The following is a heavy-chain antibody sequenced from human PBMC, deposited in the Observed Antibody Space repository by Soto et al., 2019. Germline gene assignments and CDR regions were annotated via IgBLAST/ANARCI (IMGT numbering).Heavy chain of an antibody. Sequence: LYWAASGFTFSSYGMHWVRQAPGKGLEWVAVIWYDGSNKYYADSVKGRFTISRDNSKNTLYLQMNSLRAEDTAVYYCARDVRITTMTGVVDVWGQGTLV. CDR1: GFTFSSYG. CDR2: IWYDGSNK. J-gene: IGHJ4*02. V-gene: IGHV3-33*01. CDR3: ARDVRITTMTGVVDV. D-gene: IGHD3-22*01.